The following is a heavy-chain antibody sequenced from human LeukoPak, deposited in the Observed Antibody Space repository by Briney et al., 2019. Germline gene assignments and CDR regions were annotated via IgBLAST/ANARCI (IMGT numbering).Heavy chain of an antibody. Sequence: SETLPLTCTVSGGSISSYYWSWIRQPAGKGLEWIGRIYTSGSTNYNPSLKSRVTMSVDTSKNQFSLKLSSVTAADTAVYYCARDSIAAAGTLPFDYWGQGTLVTVSS. V-gene: IGHV4-4*07. J-gene: IGHJ4*02. D-gene: IGHD6-13*01. CDR3: ARDSIAAAGTLPFDY. CDR2: IYTSGST. CDR1: GGSISSYY.